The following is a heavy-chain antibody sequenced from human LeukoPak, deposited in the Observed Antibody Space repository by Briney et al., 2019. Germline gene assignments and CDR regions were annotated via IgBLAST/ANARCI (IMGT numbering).Heavy chain of an antibody. Sequence: GGSLRLSCAASGFTFSSYSMNWVRQAPGKGLEWVSSIGSSSSYIYYADSVKGRFTISRDNAKNSLYLQMNSLRAEDTAVCYCASPYSSRWYELCYWGQGTLVTVSS. J-gene: IGHJ4*02. CDR2: IGSSSSYI. CDR1: GFTFSSYS. V-gene: IGHV3-21*01. D-gene: IGHD6-13*01. CDR3: ASPYSSRWYELCY.